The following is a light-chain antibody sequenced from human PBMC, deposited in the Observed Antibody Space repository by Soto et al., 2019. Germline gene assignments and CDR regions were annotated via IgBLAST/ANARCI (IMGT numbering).Light chain of an antibody. J-gene: IGKJ4*01. CDR2: DAS. CDR1: QSVSSY. Sequence: EIVLTQSPATLSLSPGERATLSCRASQSVSSYLAWYQQKTGQAPRLLIYDASTRATGIPARFSGSGSGTDFTLTISSLEPEDVAVYYCQQRSDWPPLTFGGGTKVEIK. V-gene: IGKV3-11*01. CDR3: QQRSDWPPLT.